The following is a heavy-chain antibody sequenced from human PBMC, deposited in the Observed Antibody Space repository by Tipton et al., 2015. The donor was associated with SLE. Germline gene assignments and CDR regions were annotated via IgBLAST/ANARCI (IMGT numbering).Heavy chain of an antibody. J-gene: IGHJ4*02. CDR3: VKGVAQWLDSGFDY. CDR1: GFTFSSYA. D-gene: IGHD6-19*01. CDR2: ISSNGGST. V-gene: IGHV3-64D*08. Sequence: SLRLSCTVPGFTFSSYAMHWVRQAPGKGLEYVSAISSNGGSTYYADSVKGRFTISRDNSKNTLYLQMSSLRAEDTAVYYCVKGVAQWLDSGFDYWGQGTLVTVSS.